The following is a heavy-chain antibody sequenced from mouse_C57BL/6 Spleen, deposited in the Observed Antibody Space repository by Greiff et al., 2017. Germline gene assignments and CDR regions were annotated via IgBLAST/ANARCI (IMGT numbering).Heavy chain of an antibody. CDR3: AREKITTVVADYYAMDY. CDR1: GYTFTSYW. Sequence: QVQLQQPGAELVKPGASVKLSCKASGYTFTSYWMHWVKQRPGRGLEWIGRIDPNSGGTKYNEKFKSKATLTVDKPSSTAYMQLSSLTSEDSAVYYCAREKITTVVADYYAMDYWGQGTSVTVSS. CDR2: IDPNSGGT. J-gene: IGHJ4*01. D-gene: IGHD1-1*01. V-gene: IGHV1-72*01.